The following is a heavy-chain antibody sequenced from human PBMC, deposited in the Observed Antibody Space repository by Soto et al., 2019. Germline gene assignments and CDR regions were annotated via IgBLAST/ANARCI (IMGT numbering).Heavy chain of an antibody. CDR2: IIPFFGTA. J-gene: IGHJ4*02. V-gene: IGHV1-69*13. Sequence: SVKVSCKASGGTFSTFCISWVLQAPGEGLEWMGGIIPFFGTARYSQKFEDRITITADESTNTVYMDLRSLTSEDTAIYYCAKSAPMDAGDKYYYDFWGQGALVTVSS. CDR3: AKSAPMDAGDKYYYDF. D-gene: IGHD4-17*01. CDR1: GGTFSTFC.